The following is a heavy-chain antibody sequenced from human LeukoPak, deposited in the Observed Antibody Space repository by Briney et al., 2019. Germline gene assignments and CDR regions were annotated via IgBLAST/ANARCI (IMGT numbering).Heavy chain of an antibody. Sequence: GASVKVSCKASGYTFSSYDINWVRQATGQGLEWMGWMNPNSGNTGYAQKFQDRVTMTRNTSISTAYMELSSLRSEDTAVYYCARRYSSSWYKGGVDYWGQGTLVTVSS. D-gene: IGHD6-13*01. V-gene: IGHV1-8*01. CDR3: ARRYSSSWYKGGVDY. CDR2: MNPNSGNT. CDR1: GYTFSSYD. J-gene: IGHJ4*02.